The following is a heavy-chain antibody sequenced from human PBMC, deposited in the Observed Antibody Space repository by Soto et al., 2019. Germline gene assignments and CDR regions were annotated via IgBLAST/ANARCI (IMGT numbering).Heavy chain of an antibody. D-gene: IGHD3-10*01. CDR2: INPNGGST. Sequence: ASVKVSCKASGYIFINYYIHWVRQAPGQGLEWIGIINPNGGSTNYNPSLKSRVTISVDTSKNQFSLKLSSVTAADTAVYYCARVRSRGSGSYYNVRVRPSTPFDYWGQGTLVTVSS. CDR1: GYIFINYY. CDR3: ARVRSRGSGSYYNVRVRPSTPFDY. J-gene: IGHJ4*02. V-gene: IGHV1-46*01.